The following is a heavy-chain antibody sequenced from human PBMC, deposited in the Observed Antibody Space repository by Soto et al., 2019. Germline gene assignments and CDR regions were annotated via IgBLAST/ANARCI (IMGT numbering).Heavy chain of an antibody. J-gene: IGHJ6*02. CDR2: IGTAGDT. CDR3: ARAVGYYYGMDV. CDR1: GFTFSSSD. D-gene: IGHD1-26*01. Sequence: EVQLVESGGGLVQPGGSLRLSCAASGFTFSSSDMYWVRQATGKGLEWVSAIGTAGDTYYPGSVKGRFTISRENAKNSLYLQLNSLRAGDTAVYYCARAVGYYYGMDVWGQGTTVTVSS. V-gene: IGHV3-13*01.